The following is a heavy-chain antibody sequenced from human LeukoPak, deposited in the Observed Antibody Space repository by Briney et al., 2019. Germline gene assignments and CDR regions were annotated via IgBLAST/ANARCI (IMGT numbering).Heavy chain of an antibody. CDR1: GYSISSGYY. CDR2: IYHSGST. D-gene: IGHD6-25*01. CDR3: ARDYGSGYLSNYYFDY. V-gene: IGHV4-38-2*02. Sequence: PSETLSLTCTVSGYSISSGYYWGWIRQPPGKGLEWIGSIYHSGSTYYNPSLKSRVTISVDTSKNQFSLKLSSVTAADTAVYYCARDYGSGYLSNYYFDYWGQGTLVTVSS. J-gene: IGHJ4*02.